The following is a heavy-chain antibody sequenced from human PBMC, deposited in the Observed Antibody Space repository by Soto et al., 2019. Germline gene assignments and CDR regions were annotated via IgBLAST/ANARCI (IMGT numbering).Heavy chain of an antibody. CDR1: GYSFTSYW. D-gene: IGHD2-21*02. Sequence: GESLKISCKGSGYSFTSYWIGWVRQMPGKGLEWMGIIYPGDSDTRYSPSFQGQVTISADKSITTAYLQWSSLRASDTAMYYCGRSPLNCGGDCFFDHWGQGTVVTVSS. V-gene: IGHV5-51*01. J-gene: IGHJ4*02. CDR2: IYPGDSDT. CDR3: GRSPLNCGGDCFFDH.